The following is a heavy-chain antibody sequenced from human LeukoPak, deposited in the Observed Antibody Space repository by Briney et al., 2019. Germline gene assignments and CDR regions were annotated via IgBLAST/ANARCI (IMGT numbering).Heavy chain of an antibody. CDR1: GFTFSSHG. CDR3: ATKSPYYDGMDV. V-gene: IGHV3-33*01. J-gene: IGHJ6*02. Sequence: GRSLRLSCEAPGFTFSSHGMHWVRQAPGKGLEWVAVIWCDGSNKYYADSVKGRFTISRDNSKNTLYLQMNSLRAEDTAVYYCATKSPYYDGMDVWGQGTTVTVSS. CDR2: IWCDGSNK.